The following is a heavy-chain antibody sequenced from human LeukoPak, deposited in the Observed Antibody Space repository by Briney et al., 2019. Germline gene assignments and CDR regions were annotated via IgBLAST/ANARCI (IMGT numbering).Heavy chain of an antibody. Sequence: GGSLRLSCAASGFTFDDYAMHWVRQAPGKGLEWVSLISGDGGSTYYADSVKGRFTISRDNSKNSLYLQMNSLRTEDTALYYCAKGAGYCSSTSCYGIKGPWGQRTLVTVSS. CDR1: GFTFDDYA. J-gene: IGHJ5*02. V-gene: IGHV3-43*02. CDR3: AKGAGYCSSTSCYGIKGP. CDR2: ISGDGGST. D-gene: IGHD2-2*01.